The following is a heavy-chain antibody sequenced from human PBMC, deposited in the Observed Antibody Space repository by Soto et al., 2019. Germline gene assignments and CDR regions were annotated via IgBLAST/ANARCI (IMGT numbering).Heavy chain of an antibody. J-gene: IGHJ6*02. CDR3: ASVRGGYYYAMDV. CDR2: IYHSGST. D-gene: IGHD3-10*02. CDR1: GGSISSSNW. Sequence: QVQLQESGPGLVKPSGTLSLTCAVSGGSISSSNWWSWVRQPPGKGLEWIGEIYHSGSTNYNPSHKGGITISVDKTKNQVSLKLSSVTAADTAVYYCASVRGGYYYAMDVWGQGTTVTVSS. V-gene: IGHV4-4*02.